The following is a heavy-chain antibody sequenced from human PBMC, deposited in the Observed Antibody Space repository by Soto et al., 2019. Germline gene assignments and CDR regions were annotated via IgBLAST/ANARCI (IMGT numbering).Heavy chain of an antibody. J-gene: IGHJ3*02. CDR1: GYTFTSYY. CDR3: ARVGIQLWLGVGAFDI. D-gene: IGHD5-18*01. CDR2: INPSGGST. V-gene: IGHV1-46*01. Sequence: XSVKVSLKASGYTFTSYYMHWLRHAPGQGLEWMGIINPSGGSTSYAQKFQGRVTMTRDTSTSTVYMELSSLRSEDTAVYYCARVGIQLWLGVGAFDIWGQGTMVTVSS.